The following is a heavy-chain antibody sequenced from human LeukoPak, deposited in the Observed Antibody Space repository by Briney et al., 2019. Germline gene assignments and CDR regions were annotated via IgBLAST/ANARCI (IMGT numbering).Heavy chain of an antibody. D-gene: IGHD2-21*02. Sequence: SETLSLTCTVSGASVSSASYWSWIRQPPGKGVEWIAHIYNGVDTNYNPSLKSRVTISVDTSKNQFSLKLSSVTAADTAVYYCARVGMVVTARGDYWGQGTLVTVSS. J-gene: IGHJ4*02. CDR1: GASVSSASY. CDR3: ARVGMVVTARGDY. V-gene: IGHV4-61*01. CDR2: IYNGVDT.